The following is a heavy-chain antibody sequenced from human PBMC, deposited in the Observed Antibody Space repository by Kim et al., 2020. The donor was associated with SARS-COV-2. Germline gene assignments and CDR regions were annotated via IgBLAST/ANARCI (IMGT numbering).Heavy chain of an antibody. CDR3: ARLSLKWDSSGNNWFDP. J-gene: IGHJ5*02. Sequence: SETLSLTCTVSGGSITSNYWSWIRQPPGKGLEWIGYLHSNGDTNYNPSLKSRVTISGDTSKNQFSLKLSSVTAADTALYYCARLSLKWDSSGNNWFDPWGQGTLVTVSS. V-gene: IGHV4-59*08. CDR1: GGSITSNY. CDR2: LHSNGDT. D-gene: IGHD3-22*01.